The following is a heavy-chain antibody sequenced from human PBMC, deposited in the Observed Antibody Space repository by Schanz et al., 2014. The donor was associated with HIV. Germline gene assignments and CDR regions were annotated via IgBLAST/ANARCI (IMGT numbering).Heavy chain of an antibody. CDR2: ITESGART. CDR1: GFAFSNYA. CDR3: AKPEYDSSGNSQSHFDY. D-gene: IGHD3-22*01. Sequence: EVHLLESGGGLVQPGGSLRLSCAASGFAFSNYAMSWVRQAPGKGLEWVSSITESGARTYYADSVNGRFTISRDNSKNTLYLQMTTLRTEDTAVYYCAKPEYDSSGNSQSHFDYWGQGTLVTVSS. J-gene: IGHJ4*02. V-gene: IGHV3-23*01.